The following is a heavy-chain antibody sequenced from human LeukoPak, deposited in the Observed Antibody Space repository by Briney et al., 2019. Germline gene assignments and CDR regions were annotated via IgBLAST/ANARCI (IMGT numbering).Heavy chain of an antibody. D-gene: IGHD3-3*01. Sequence: GGSLRLSCAASGFTFRVYAMTWVRQAPGKGLEWVSGISGSGSSTYSADSVKGRFTISRDNSKNTLYLRMTSLRAEDTAVYYCRVSDDAFDIWGQGTMVTVS. CDR3: RVSDDAFDI. V-gene: IGHV3-23*01. CDR1: GFTFRVYA. CDR2: ISGSGSST. J-gene: IGHJ3*02.